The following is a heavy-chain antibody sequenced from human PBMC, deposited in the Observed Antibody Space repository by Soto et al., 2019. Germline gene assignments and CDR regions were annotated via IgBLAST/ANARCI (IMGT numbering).Heavy chain of an antibody. J-gene: IGHJ4*02. Sequence: LRLSCAASGFSVTDHYMTWVRQAPGKGLEWVSVLYTGGSAYYGDSVKGRFTISRDSSTNTLYLQMNSLKVGDTAFYFCARSFNDWTTYFDYWSEGTLVTVSS. CDR2: LYTGGSA. CDR3: ARSFNDWTTYFDY. V-gene: IGHV3-53*01. CDR1: GFSVTDHY. D-gene: IGHD3-9*01.